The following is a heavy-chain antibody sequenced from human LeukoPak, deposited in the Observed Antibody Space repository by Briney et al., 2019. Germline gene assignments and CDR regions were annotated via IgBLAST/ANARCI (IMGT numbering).Heavy chain of an antibody. V-gene: IGHV3-21*01. CDR1: GFTFTRYW. J-gene: IGHJ4*02. D-gene: IGHD2-15*01. CDR2: ISSSSSYI. Sequence: GGSLRLSCAASGFTFTRYWMHWVRQAPGKGLEWVSSISSSSSYIYYADSVKGRFTISRDNAKNSLYLQMNSLRAEDTAVYYCASRNGVVVAATDFDYWGQGTLVTVSS. CDR3: ASRNGVVVAATDFDY.